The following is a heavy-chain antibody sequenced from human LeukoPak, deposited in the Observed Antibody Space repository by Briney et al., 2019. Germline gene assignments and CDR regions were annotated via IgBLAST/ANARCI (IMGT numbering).Heavy chain of an antibody. J-gene: IGHJ6*03. CDR2: INPNSGGT. V-gene: IGHV1-2*02. Sequence: ASVKVSCKASGYTFTGYYMHWVRQAPGQGLEWMGWINPNSGGTNYAQKFQGRVTMTRDTSISTASMELSSLRSDDTAVYYCARGRRSPLSIFGVVPGYYYYMDVWGKGTTVTISS. CDR1: GYTFTGYY. CDR3: ARGRRSPLSIFGVVPGYYYYMDV. D-gene: IGHD3-3*01.